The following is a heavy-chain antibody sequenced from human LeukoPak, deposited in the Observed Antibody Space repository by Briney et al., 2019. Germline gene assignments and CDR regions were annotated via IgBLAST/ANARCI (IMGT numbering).Heavy chain of an antibody. D-gene: IGHD2-15*01. Sequence: GGSLRLSCAASGFTFSSYGMPWVRQAPGKGLEWVAAISYDGSNKYYADSVKGRFTISRDNSKNTLYLQMNSLRAEDTAVYYCAKDSRRYCSGGSCFNDYWGQGTLVTVSS. CDR2: ISYDGSNK. CDR3: AKDSRRYCSGGSCFNDY. CDR1: GFTFSSYG. J-gene: IGHJ4*02. V-gene: IGHV3-30*18.